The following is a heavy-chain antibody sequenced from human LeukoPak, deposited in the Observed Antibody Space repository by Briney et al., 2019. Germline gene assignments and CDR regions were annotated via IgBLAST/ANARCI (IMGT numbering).Heavy chain of an antibody. CDR2: ISSSSSDI. D-gene: IGHD3-22*01. CDR1: GFTFTDWY. CDR3: ARGGPYYYDRSGYVNY. Sequence: KTGGSLRLSCAASGFTFTDWYMSWIRQAPGKGLQWLSYISSSSSDISYADSVRGRFTISRDNAKKSVYLQMNSLRGEDTAVYYCARGGPYYYDRSGYVNYWGQGALVTVSS. V-gene: IGHV3-11*06. J-gene: IGHJ4*02.